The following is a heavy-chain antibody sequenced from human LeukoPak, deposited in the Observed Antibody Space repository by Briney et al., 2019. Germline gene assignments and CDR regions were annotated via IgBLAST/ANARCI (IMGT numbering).Heavy chain of an antibody. CDR2: TYYRSKRYN. CDR1: GDSVSSNGAS. Sequence: SQTLSLTCDLSGDSVSSNGASWTWIRQSPSRGLEWQGRTYYRSKRYNDYAVSVKSRTSINPDTSKNQFSLQLNSVTPEDTAVYYCARETDFGVVTNWGQGTLVTVSS. CDR3: ARETDFGVVTN. V-gene: IGHV6-1*01. J-gene: IGHJ4*02. D-gene: IGHD3-3*01.